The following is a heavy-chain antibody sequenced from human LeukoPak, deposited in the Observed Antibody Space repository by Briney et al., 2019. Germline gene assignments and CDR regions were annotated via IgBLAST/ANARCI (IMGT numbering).Heavy chain of an antibody. D-gene: IGHD3-22*01. V-gene: IGHV4-4*07. CDR1: GGSISNYY. J-gene: IGHJ4*02. Sequence: PSETLSLTCTVSGGSISNYYWSWIRRPAGKGLEWIGRIYTSGGTVYNPSLKSRVTMSVDTSKNQFSLKLSSVTAADTAVYYCARGVFYYDTSGRGYYFDYWGQGTLVTVSS. CDR2: IYTSGGT. CDR3: ARGVFYYDTSGRGYYFDY.